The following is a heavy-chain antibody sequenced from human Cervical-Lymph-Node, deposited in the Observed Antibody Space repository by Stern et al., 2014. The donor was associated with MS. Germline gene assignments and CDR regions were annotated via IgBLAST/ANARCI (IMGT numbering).Heavy chain of an antibody. CDR1: GFSLTTTGMC. V-gene: IGHV2-70*13. CDR2: IDWGDEK. Sequence: QVTLKESGPALLRPTQTLTLTCSFSGFSLTTTGMCVSWIRQPPGKALEWLGLIDWGDEKYYSTSLKSRLTISKDTSNNQVVLTMTNVDPVDTATYFCARSRSLYYYYGMDVWGQGATVTVSS. J-gene: IGHJ6*02. D-gene: IGHD3-16*01. CDR3: ARSRSLYYYYGMDV.